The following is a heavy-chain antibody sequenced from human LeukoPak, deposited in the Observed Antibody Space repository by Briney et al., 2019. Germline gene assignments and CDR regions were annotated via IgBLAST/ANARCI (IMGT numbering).Heavy chain of an antibody. D-gene: IGHD6-13*01. CDR1: GFTFSSYA. Sequence: PGGSLRLSCAASGFTFSSYAMSWVRQAPGKGLEWVSAISGSGGSTYYADSVKGRFTISRDNPKNTLYLQMNSLRAEDTAVYYCAKAPRAAAGTYNGMDVWGQGTTVTVSS. CDR3: AKAPRAAAGTYNGMDV. J-gene: IGHJ6*02. CDR2: ISGSGGST. V-gene: IGHV3-23*01.